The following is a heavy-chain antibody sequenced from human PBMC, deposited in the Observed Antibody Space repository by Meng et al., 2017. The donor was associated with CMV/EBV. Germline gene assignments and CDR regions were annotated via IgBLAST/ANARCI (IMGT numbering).Heavy chain of an antibody. J-gene: IGHJ4*02. CDR2: IYYSGST. Sequence: GSLRLSCTVSGGSISSSSYYWGWIRQPPGKGLEWIGSIYYSGSTNYNPSLKSRVTISVDTSKNQFSLKLSSVTAADTAVYYCARGAYDFWSGKDDYWGQGTLVTVSS. D-gene: IGHD3-3*01. V-gene: IGHV4-39*07. CDR1: GGSISSSSYY. CDR3: ARGAYDFWSGKDDY.